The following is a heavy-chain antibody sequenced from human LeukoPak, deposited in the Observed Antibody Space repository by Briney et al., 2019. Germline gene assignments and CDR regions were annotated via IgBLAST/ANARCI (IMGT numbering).Heavy chain of an antibody. CDR1: GFTFSSYA. V-gene: IGHV3-30-3*01. D-gene: IGHD6-19*01. J-gene: IGHJ4*02. CDR2: ISYDGSNK. CDR3: AREGIMAVAAPALDY. Sequence: PGRSLRLSCAASGFTFSSYAMHWVRQAPGKGLEWVAVISYDGSNKYYADSVKGRFTISRDDSKNTLYLQMNSLRAEDTAVYYCAREGIMAVAAPALDYWGQGTLVTVSS.